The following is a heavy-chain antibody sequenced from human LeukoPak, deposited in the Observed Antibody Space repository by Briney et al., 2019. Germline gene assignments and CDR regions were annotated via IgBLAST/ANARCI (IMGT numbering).Heavy chain of an antibody. D-gene: IGHD4-17*01. CDR2: IYTSGST. CDR1: GGSINSYY. Sequence: SETLSLTCTVSGGSINSYYWSWIRQPAGKGLGWIGRIYTSGSTNYNPSLKSRVTMSVDTSKNQFSLKLSSVTAADTAVYYCARDPTVTTENWFDPWGQGTLVTVSS. CDR3: ARDPTVTTENWFDP. V-gene: IGHV4-4*07. J-gene: IGHJ5*02.